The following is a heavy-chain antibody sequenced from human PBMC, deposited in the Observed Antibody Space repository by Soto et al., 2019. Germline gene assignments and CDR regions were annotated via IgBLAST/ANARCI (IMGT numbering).Heavy chain of an antibody. CDR3: AKDGWLMDAPGWYFDL. CDR1: GFTFSSYG. CDR2: ISYDGSNK. J-gene: IGHJ2*01. V-gene: IGHV3-30*18. Sequence: QVQLVESGGGVVQPGRSLRLSCAASGFTFSSYGMHWARQAPGKGLEWVAVISYDGSNKYYADSVKGRFTISRDNSKNTLYLQMNSLRAEDTAVYYCAKDGWLMDAPGWYFDLWGRGTLVTVSS. D-gene: IGHD6-19*01.